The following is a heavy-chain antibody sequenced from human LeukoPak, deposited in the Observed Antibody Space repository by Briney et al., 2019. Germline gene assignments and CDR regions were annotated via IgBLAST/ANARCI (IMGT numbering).Heavy chain of an antibody. CDR2: INHSGST. CDR3: AKGPNPDSSSSS. J-gene: IGHJ4*02. D-gene: IGHD6-6*01. V-gene: IGHV4-34*01. Sequence: SETLSLTCTVSGGSISSYYWSWIRQPPGKGLEWIGEINHSGSTNYNPSLKSRVTISVDTSKNQFSLKLSSVTAADTAVYYCAKGPNPDSSSSSWGQGTLVTVSS. CDR1: GGSISSYY.